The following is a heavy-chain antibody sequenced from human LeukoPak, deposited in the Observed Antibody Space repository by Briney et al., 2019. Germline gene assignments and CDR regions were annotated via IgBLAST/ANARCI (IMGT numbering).Heavy chain of an antibody. J-gene: IGHJ4*02. CDR3: AKVRGIDSSSWYSHTGSRYYFDY. CDR2: ISWNSGSI. Sequence: PGRSLRLSCAASGFTFDDYAMHWVRQAPGKGLEWVSGISWNSGSISYADSVKGRFTISRDNAKNSLYLQMNSLRAEDTALYYCAKVRGIDSSSWYSHTGSRYYFDYWGQGTLVTVSS. CDR1: GFTFDDYA. V-gene: IGHV3-9*01. D-gene: IGHD6-13*01.